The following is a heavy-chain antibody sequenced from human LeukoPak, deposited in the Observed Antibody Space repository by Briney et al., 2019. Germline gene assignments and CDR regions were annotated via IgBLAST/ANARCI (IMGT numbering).Heavy chain of an antibody. Sequence: GGSLRLSCAASGFTFSSYAMHWVRQAPGKGLEWVAVISYDGSNKYYADSVKGRFTISRDNSKDRLYLQMNSLRAEDTAVYYCARQDYYDSSGYNLGVDYWGQGTLVTVSS. D-gene: IGHD3-22*01. CDR3: ARQDYYDSSGYNLGVDY. V-gene: IGHV3-30-3*01. J-gene: IGHJ4*02. CDR1: GFTFSSYA. CDR2: ISYDGSNK.